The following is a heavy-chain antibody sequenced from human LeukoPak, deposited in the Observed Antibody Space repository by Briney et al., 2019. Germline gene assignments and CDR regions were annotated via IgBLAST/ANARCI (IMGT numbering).Heavy chain of an antibody. CDR1: GYTFTSYG. J-gene: IGHJ6*02. CDR3: ANRGITMVRGKYYYYGMDV. V-gene: IGHV1-8*02. CDR2: MNPNSGNT. Sequence: ASVKVSCKASGYTFTSYGISWVRQAPGQGLEWMGWMNPNSGNTGYAQKFQGRVTMTRNTSISTAYMELSSLRSEDTAVYYCANRGITMVRGKYYYYGMDVWGQGTTVTVSS. D-gene: IGHD3-10*01.